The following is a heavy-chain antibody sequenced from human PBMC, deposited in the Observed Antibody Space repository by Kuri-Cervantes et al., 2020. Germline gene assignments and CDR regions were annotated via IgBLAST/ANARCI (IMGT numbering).Heavy chain of an antibody. V-gene: IGHV4-38-2*02. Sequence: SETLSLTCTVSGYSISSGYYWNWIRQPPGKGLEWIGEINHSGGTNYNPSLKSRVTMSVDTSKNQFSLHLTSLTAADTAMYYCARGRNGDTTSPPWGQGTLVTVSS. CDR3: ARGRNGDTTSPP. J-gene: IGHJ5*02. CDR1: GYSISSGYY. CDR2: INHSGGT. D-gene: IGHD1-14*01.